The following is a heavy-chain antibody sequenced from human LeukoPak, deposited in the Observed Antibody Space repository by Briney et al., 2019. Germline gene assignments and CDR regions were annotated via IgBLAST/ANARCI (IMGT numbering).Heavy chain of an antibody. D-gene: IGHD5-12*01. CDR1: GFTFSSYE. Sequence: GGSLRLSCAASGFTFSSYELNWVRQAPGKGLESVSYISSSGSTIYYADSVKGRFTISRDNSKNTLYLQMNSLRAEDTAVYYCAKGYSGYEPHSWYGSSIYYYYYMDVWGKGTTVTVSS. CDR3: AKGYSGYEPHSWYGSSIYYYYYMDV. V-gene: IGHV3-48*03. CDR2: ISSSGSTI. J-gene: IGHJ6*03.